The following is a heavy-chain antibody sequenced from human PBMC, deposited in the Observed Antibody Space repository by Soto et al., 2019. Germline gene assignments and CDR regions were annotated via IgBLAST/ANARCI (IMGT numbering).Heavy chain of an antibody. V-gene: IGHV4-59*08. CDR3: GIHSPILTGYYIDV. CDR2: IYCSGSN. J-gene: IGHJ6*02. D-gene: IGHD3-9*01. Sequence: QVQLQESGPGLVKPSETLSLTCTVSGGSISSYYWSWIRQPPGKGLEWIGYIYCSGSNNYNPSLKTRVTMSVDTSKSQFSRKPSSVTAADAAVYYCGIHSPILTGYYIDVWGQGTPVTVSS. CDR1: GGSISSYY.